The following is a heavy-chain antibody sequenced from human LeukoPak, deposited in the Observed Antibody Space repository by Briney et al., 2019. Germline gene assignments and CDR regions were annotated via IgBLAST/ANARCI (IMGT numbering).Heavy chain of an antibody. CDR1: GFTFSSYS. J-gene: IGHJ4*02. CDR3: ARDRGSGSYGIFDY. V-gene: IGHV3-21*01. Sequence: PGGSLRLSCAASGFTFSSYSMNWVRQAPGKGLEWVSSISSSSSYIYYADSVKGRFTISRDNAKNSLYLQMNSLRAEDTAVYYCARDRGSGSYGIFDYWGQGILVTVSS. D-gene: IGHD3-10*01. CDR2: ISSSSSYI.